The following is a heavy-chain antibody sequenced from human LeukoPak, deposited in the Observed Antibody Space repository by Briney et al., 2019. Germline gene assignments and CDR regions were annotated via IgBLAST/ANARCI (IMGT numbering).Heavy chain of an antibody. D-gene: IGHD3-22*01. Sequence: GGSLRLSCAASGFTFSSYAMSWVRQASGKGLEWVSAISGSSGSTYYADSVKGRFTISRDNSKNTLYLQMNSLRAGDTAVYYCARARKYYYDSSGYYAFDIWGQGTMVTVSS. CDR1: GFTFSSYA. CDR2: ISGSSGST. J-gene: IGHJ3*02. CDR3: ARARKYYYDSSGYYAFDI. V-gene: IGHV3-23*01.